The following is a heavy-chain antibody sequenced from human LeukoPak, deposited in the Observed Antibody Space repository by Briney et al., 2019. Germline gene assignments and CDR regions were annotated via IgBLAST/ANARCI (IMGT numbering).Heavy chain of an antibody. J-gene: IGHJ6*03. Sequence: RGSLRLSCAASGFTFSSYWMSWVRQAPGKGLEWVANIKQDGSEKYYVDSVKGRFTISRDNAKNSLYLQVDSLRAEDTAVYYCARAPGVPVRRHLLKRTDYYYHMDVWGKGTTVTVSS. V-gene: IGHV3-7*01. CDR3: ARAPGVPVRRHLLKRTDYYYHMDV. CDR2: IKQDGSEK. CDR1: GFTFSSYW. D-gene: IGHD2-15*01.